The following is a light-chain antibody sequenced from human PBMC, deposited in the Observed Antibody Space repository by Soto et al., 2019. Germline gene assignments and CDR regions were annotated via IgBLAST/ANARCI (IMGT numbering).Light chain of an antibody. Sequence: DIQMTQSPSTLSASVGDGVNITCRASQGIGSWLAWYQQKPGKAPKLLIYKATNLQSGVPSRFSGSGSGTDFSLTISSLQPVDSATYFCQQYNDFQYTFGPGTKLEI. CDR2: KAT. CDR1: QGIGSW. V-gene: IGKV1-5*03. J-gene: IGKJ2*01. CDR3: QQYNDFQYT.